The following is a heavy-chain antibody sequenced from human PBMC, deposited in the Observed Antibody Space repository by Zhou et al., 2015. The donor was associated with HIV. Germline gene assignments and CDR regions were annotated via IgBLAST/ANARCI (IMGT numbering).Heavy chain of an antibody. CDR2: IYGDGTT. Sequence: EVQLVESGGLLVQPGRSLRLSCVASEFTIRKYYMTWVRQAPGKGLEWVSMIYGDGTTRYADSVKDRFIISRDTSKNTLYLQMNSLRIEDTAMYFCVRVTGPRDKEWPYFQDWGQGTLVTVSP. CDR3: VRVTGPRDKEWPYFQD. J-gene: IGHJ4*02. CDR1: EFTIRKYY. V-gene: IGHV3-66*02. D-gene: IGHD3-3*01.